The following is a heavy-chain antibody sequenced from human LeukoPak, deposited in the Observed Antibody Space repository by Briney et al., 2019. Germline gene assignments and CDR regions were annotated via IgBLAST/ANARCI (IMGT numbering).Heavy chain of an antibody. V-gene: IGHV4-59*01. D-gene: IGHD3-22*01. CDR3: ARYDTSGYYFYSFDY. Sequence: SETLSLTCTVSGDSISSYYWSWIRQPPGKGLEWVGYIYYSGSSNYNPSLKSRVTISVDTSKNQFSLKLSSVTAADTAVYYCARYDTSGYYFYSFDYWGQGTLVTVSS. CDR1: GDSISSYY. J-gene: IGHJ4*02. CDR2: IYYSGSS.